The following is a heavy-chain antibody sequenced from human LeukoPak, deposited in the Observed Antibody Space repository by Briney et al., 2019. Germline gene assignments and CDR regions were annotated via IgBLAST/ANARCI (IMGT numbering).Heavy chain of an antibody. D-gene: IGHD1-20*01. CDR2: MNPNSGNT. J-gene: IGHJ5*02. CDR1: GYTFTSYD. V-gene: IGHV1-8*01. CDR3: ARDRTEDNWNDDWFDP. Sequence: ASVKVSCKASGYTFTSYDINWVRQATGQGLEWMGWMNPNSGNTGYAQKFQGRVTITADKSTSTAYMELSSLRSEDTAVYYCARDRTEDNWNDDWFDPWGQGTLVAVSS.